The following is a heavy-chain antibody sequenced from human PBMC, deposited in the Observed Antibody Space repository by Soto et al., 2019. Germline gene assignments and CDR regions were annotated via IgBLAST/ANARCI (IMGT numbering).Heavy chain of an antibody. V-gene: IGHV1-69*13. CDR1: GGTFSSYA. D-gene: IGHD3-3*01. CDR3: ARTDFGVVHWFDP. CDR2: IIPIFGTA. Sequence: GASVKVSCKASGGTFSSYAISWVRQAPGQGLEWMGGIIPIFGTANYAQKFQGRVTITADESTSTAYMELSSLRSEDTAVYYCARTDFGVVHWFDPWGQGTLVTVSS. J-gene: IGHJ5*02.